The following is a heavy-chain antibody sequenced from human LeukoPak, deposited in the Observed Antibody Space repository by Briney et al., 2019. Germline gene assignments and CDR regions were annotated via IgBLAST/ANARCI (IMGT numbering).Heavy chain of an antibody. Sequence: GGSLRLSCVASGFTFISKAMSWVRQAPGKGLEWVSGVLSDGDTTYCADSVKGRFTISRDNSRNTLYLQMNSLRAEDTAVYYCARSPGIAAAGRDYWGQGTLVTVSS. CDR3: ARSPGIAAAGRDY. CDR1: GFTFISKA. V-gene: IGHV3-23*01. D-gene: IGHD6-13*01. CDR2: VLSDGDTT. J-gene: IGHJ4*02.